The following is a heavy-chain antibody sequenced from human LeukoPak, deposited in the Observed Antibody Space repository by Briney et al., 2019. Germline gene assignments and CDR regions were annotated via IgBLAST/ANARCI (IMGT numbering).Heavy chain of an antibody. CDR2: IYYSGST. Sequence: SETLSLTCTVSGGSISSGDYYWSWIRQPPGKGLEWIGYIYYSGSTYYNSSLKSRVTISVDTSKNQFSLKLSSVTAADTAVYYCAGSVVVPAATRQHDAFDIWGQGTMVTVSS. V-gene: IGHV4-30-4*01. CDR1: GGSISSGDYY. CDR3: AGSVVVPAATRQHDAFDI. D-gene: IGHD2-2*01. J-gene: IGHJ3*02.